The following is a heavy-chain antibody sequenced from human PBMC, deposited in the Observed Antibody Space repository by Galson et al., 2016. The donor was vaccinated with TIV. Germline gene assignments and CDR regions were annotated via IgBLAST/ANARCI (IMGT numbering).Heavy chain of an antibody. CDR2: IEQDGSES. Sequence: SLRLSCAASGFTFSTYWMSWVRQAPGKGLEWVGNIEQDGSESYYVDSVRGRFTISRDNAKNSVYLQMNSLRAEDTAVYYCVRKDQVADFCSTTSCSHDYWGQGTLVTVSS. D-gene: IGHD2-2*01. CDR3: VRKDQVADFCSTTSCSHDY. CDR1: GFTFSTYW. V-gene: IGHV3-7*01. J-gene: IGHJ4*02.